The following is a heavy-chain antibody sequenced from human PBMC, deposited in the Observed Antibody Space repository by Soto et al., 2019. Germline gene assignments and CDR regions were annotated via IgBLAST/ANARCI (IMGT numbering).Heavy chain of an antibody. CDR2: IYHSRTT. V-gene: IGHV4-4*02. J-gene: IGHJ4*02. CDR3: ERVAVRKDFDY. Sequence: AQMLSLTCSVSAGSISRSNWWSVVRQPTGQGLEWIGEIYHSRTTNYNPSLKCRVTVSVDRSQNQFSLKPCPVTAADTALYYYERVAVRKDFDYWGQGTLVTVSS. D-gene: IGHD4-17*01. CDR1: AGSISRSNW.